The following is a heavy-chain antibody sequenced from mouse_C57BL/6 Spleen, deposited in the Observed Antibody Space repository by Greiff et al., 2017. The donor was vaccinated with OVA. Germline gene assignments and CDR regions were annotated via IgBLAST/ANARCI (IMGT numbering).Heavy chain of an antibody. CDR1: GFTFSNYW. V-gene: IGHV6-3*01. J-gene: IGHJ3*01. Sequence: EVQRVESGGGLVQPGGSMKLSCVASGFTFSNYWMNWVRQSPEKGLEWVAQISLKSDNYASHYAESVKGRFTISRNDSKSIVYLQMKNLRAEDTGIYCCTESSPWFAYWGQGTLVTVSA. CDR2: ISLKSDNYAS. CDR3: TESSPWFAY. D-gene: IGHD1-1*01.